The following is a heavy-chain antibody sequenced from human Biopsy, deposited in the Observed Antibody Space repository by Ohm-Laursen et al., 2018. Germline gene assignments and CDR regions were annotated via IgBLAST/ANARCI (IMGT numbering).Heavy chain of an antibody. J-gene: IGHJ2*01. CDR2: ITPIFDIN. V-gene: IGHV1-69*01. Sequence: SSVKASCKASGGTFINYSITWVRQDPGQGLGWMGGITPIFDINNYAQKFQGRLTITAFESTSADYMELSGLRSEDTAVYYCAMAKSVAGSFWCLDLWGRGTLVTVS. CDR1: GGTFINYS. CDR3: AMAKSVAGSFWCLDL. D-gene: IGHD5-12*01.